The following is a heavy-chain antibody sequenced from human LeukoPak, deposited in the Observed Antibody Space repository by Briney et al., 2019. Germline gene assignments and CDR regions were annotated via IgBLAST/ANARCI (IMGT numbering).Heavy chain of an antibody. CDR3: ARTKQLDPPDPRNYYYYGMDV. J-gene: IGHJ6*04. V-gene: IGHV1-69*06. Sequence: GASVKVSCKASGGTFSSYAISWVRQAPGQGLGWMGGIIPIFGTANYAQKFQGRVTITADKSTSTAYMELSSLRSEDTAVYYCARTKQLDPPDPRNYYYYGMDVWGKGTTVTVSS. CDR2: IIPIFGTA. CDR1: GGTFSSYA. D-gene: IGHD1-1*01.